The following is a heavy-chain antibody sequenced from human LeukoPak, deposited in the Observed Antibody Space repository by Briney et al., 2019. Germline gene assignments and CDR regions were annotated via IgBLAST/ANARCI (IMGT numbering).Heavy chain of an antibody. Sequence: GGSLGLSCAASGFTFSSYEMNWVRQAPGKGLEWVSYISSSGSTIYYADSVKGRFTISRDNAKNSLYLQMNSLRAEDTAVYYCARSMGLLWFGELFRGGAFDIWGQGTMVTVSS. V-gene: IGHV3-48*03. CDR1: GFTFSSYE. CDR3: ARSMGLLWFGELFRGGAFDI. J-gene: IGHJ3*02. CDR2: ISSSGSTI. D-gene: IGHD3-10*01.